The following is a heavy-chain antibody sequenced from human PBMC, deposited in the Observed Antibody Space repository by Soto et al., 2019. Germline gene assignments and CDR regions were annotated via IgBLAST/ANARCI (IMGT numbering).Heavy chain of an antibody. CDR2: IFSDNER. Sequence: SGPTLVNPPETLTPTCTVSGSSLTTGKMGVSWIRQPPGKALEWLAHIFSDNERSYSTSLQGRLTISKDTSGSQVVLSMTNVDPVDTATYYCARMNVDSYQFYYAMD. CDR3: ARMNVDSYQFYYAMD. CDR1: GSSLTTGKMG. V-gene: IGHV2-26*01. J-gene: IGHJ6*01. D-gene: IGHD4-17*01.